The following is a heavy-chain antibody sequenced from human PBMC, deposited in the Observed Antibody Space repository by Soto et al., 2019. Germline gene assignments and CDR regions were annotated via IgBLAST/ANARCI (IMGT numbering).Heavy chain of an antibody. CDR3: ATDPFYYDSSGYHN. Sequence: ASVKVSCTVSGDTLTELSMHWVRLAPGKGLEWMGGFDPEDGETIYAQKFQGRVTMTEDTSTDTAYMELSSLRSEDTAVYYCATDPFYYDSSGYHNWGQGTLVTVSS. J-gene: IGHJ4*02. CDR1: GDTLTELS. D-gene: IGHD3-22*01. V-gene: IGHV1-24*01. CDR2: FDPEDGET.